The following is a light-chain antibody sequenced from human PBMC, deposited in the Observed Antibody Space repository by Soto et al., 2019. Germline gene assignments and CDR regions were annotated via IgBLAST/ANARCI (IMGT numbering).Light chain of an antibody. Sequence: EIVLTQSPATLSLSPGERATLSCRASQSVSIYLAWYQQKPGQAPRLLIYDASNRATGIPARFSGSGSGTDFPLTISSLEPEDFAVYYCQQRSRSFTFGPGTKVDIK. CDR1: QSVSIY. CDR2: DAS. J-gene: IGKJ3*01. CDR3: QQRSRSFT. V-gene: IGKV3-11*01.